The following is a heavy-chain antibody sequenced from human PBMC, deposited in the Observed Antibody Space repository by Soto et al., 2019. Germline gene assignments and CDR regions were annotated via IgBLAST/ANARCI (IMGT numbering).Heavy chain of an antibody. CDR3: ARDEGPYYYGSGSYYNPSYFDWLSDPTPVDY. V-gene: IGHV3-13*01. J-gene: IGHJ4*02. CDR2: IGTAGDT. D-gene: IGHD3-10*01. Sequence: GVLRLSCAASGFTFSSYDMHWVRQATGKGLEWVSAIGTAGDTYYPGSVKGRFTISRENAKNSLYLQMNSLRAGDTAVYYCARDEGPYYYGSGSYYNPSYFDWLSDPTPVDYWGQGTLVTVSS. CDR1: GFTFSSYD.